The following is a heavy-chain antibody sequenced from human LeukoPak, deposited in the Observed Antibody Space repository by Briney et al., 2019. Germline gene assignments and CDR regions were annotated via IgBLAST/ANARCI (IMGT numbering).Heavy chain of an antibody. V-gene: IGHV3-21*01. Sequence: GGSLRLSCAASGFTFSRYSMNWVRQAPGKGLEWVSSISSSSSYIYYADSVKGRFTISRDNAKNSLYLQMNSLRAEDTAVYYCARDWYDYVWGSYRYNWFDPWGRGTLVTVSS. CDR3: ARDWYDYVWGSYRYNWFDP. D-gene: IGHD3-16*02. J-gene: IGHJ5*02. CDR1: GFTFSRYS. CDR2: ISSSSSYI.